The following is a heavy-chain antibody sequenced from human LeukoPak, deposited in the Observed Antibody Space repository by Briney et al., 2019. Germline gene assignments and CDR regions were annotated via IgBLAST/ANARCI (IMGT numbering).Heavy chain of an antibody. CDR1: GFTFSSYW. D-gene: IGHD3-22*01. V-gene: IGHV3-74*01. CDR2: INSDGSST. CDR3: ANDGAYYDSSTDAFDI. Sequence: GGSLRLSFAASGFTFSSYWMHWVRQAPGKGLVWVSRINSDGSSTTYADSVKGRFNISRDNGKNTLYLQMNSLRAEDTAVYYCANDGAYYDSSTDAFDIWGQGTMVTVSS. J-gene: IGHJ3*02.